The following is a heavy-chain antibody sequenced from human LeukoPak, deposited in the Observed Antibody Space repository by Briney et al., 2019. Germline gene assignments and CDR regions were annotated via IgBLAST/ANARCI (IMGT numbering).Heavy chain of an antibody. V-gene: IGHV4-34*01. CDR2: INHSGST. CDR3: AREIFGARAFEY. J-gene: IGHJ4*02. CDR1: GGSFSGYY. D-gene: IGHD3-3*01. Sequence: SETLSLTCAVYGGSFSGYYWSWIRQHPGKGLEWIGEINHSGSTNYNPSLKSRVTISVDTPKNQFSLKLSYVTAADTAIYYCAREIFGARAFEYWRQGILVTVSS.